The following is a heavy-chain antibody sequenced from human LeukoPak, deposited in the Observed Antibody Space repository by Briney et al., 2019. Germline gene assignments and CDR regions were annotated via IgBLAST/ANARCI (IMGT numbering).Heavy chain of an antibody. D-gene: IGHD3-3*02. V-gene: IGHV4-59*01. Sequence: SETLSLTCTVSGGSISSYYWSWIRQPPGKGLEWIGYIYYSGSTNYNPSLKSRVTISVDTSKNQFSLKLSSVTAAGTAVYYCASSIRGYYYYGMDVWGQGTTVTVSS. CDR2: IYYSGST. CDR3: ASSIRGYYYYGMDV. J-gene: IGHJ6*02. CDR1: GGSISSYY.